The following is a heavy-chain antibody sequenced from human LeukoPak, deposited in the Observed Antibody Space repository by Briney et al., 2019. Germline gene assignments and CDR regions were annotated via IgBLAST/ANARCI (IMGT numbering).Heavy chain of an antibody. CDR1: GGSISSYY. CDR3: ARETRPYYDILTGYYSYGMDV. CDR2: IYYSGST. Sequence: SETLSLTCTVSGGSISSYYWSWIRQPPGKGLEWIGYIYYSGSTNYNPSLKSRVTISVDASKNQFSLKLSSVTAADTAVYYCARETRPYYDILTGYYSYGMDVWGQGTTVTVSS. D-gene: IGHD3-9*01. V-gene: IGHV4-59*01. J-gene: IGHJ6*02.